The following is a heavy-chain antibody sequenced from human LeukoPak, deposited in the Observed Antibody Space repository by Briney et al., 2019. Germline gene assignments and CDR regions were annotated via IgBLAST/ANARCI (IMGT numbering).Heavy chain of an antibody. CDR3: ARGFGEADCMDV. CDR2: ISSSSSYI. D-gene: IGHD3-10*01. V-gene: IGHV3-21*01. Sequence: GGSLRLSCAASGFTFSSYSMNWVRQAPGKGLEWVSSISSSSSYIYYADSVKGRFTISRDNAKNSLYLQMNSLRAEDTAVYYCARGFGEADCMDVWGKGTTVTVSS. CDR1: GFTFSSYS. J-gene: IGHJ6*04.